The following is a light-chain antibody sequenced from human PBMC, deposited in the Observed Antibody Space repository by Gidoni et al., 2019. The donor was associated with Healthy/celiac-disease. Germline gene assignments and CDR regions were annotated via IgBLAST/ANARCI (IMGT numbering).Light chain of an antibody. CDR1: SGSLASNY. V-gene: IGLV6-57*02. Sequence: NFMLTPPHSVSESPGKTVTISCTGSSGSLASNYVQWYQQRPGSAPTTVIYEDNQRPSGVPDRFSGSIDSSSNSASLTISGLKTEDEADYYCQSYDSSNRWVFGGGTKLTVL. CDR3: QSYDSSNRWV. CDR2: EDN. J-gene: IGLJ3*02.